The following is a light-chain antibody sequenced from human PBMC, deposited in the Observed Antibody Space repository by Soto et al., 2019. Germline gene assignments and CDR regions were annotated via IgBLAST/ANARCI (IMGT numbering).Light chain of an antibody. Sequence: QAVVTQSPSASASLGASVKLTCTLSSGHSSDAIAWHQQQPEKGPRFLMNLNSDGSHTKGDGIPDRFSGSSSGAERYLTISSFQSEDEADYYCQTWGTGIVIFGGGTKLTVL. CDR3: QTWGTGIVI. V-gene: IGLV4-69*01. J-gene: IGLJ2*01. CDR1: SGHSSDA. CDR2: LNSDGSH.